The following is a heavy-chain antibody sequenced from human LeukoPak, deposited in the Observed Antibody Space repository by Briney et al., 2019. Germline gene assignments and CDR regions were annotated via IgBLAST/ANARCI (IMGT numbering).Heavy chain of an antibody. CDR1: GGSIGSSSYY. Sequence: PSGTLSLTCAVSGGSIGSSSYYWGWIRQPPGKGLEWIGSIYYSGSTYYNPSLKSRVTISVDTSKNQFSLKLSSVTAADTVVYYCARHYHRGVFDYWGQGTLVTVSS. V-gene: IGHV4-39*01. CDR3: ARHYHRGVFDY. D-gene: IGHD1-14*01. J-gene: IGHJ4*02. CDR2: IYYSGST.